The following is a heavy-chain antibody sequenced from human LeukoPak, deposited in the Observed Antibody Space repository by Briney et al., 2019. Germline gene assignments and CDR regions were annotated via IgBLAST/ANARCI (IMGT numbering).Heavy chain of an antibody. CDR3: ARDSRVIVAEVDTDRHFDY. J-gene: IGHJ4*02. CDR2: IYHSGST. CDR1: GYSITGGYY. D-gene: IGHD3-22*01. Sequence: SETLSLTCTLSGYSITGGYYWGCIRQPPGKGREWIGSIYHSGSTYYNPSLKSRVTISGDTSKSTFSLKLSSVTAADTAVYYCARDSRVIVAEVDTDRHFDYWGQGTLVTVSS. V-gene: IGHV4-38-2*02.